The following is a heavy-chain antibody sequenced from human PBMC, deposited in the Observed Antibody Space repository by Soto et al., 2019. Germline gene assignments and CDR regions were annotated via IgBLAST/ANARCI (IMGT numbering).Heavy chain of an antibody. CDR2: IHDDGRI. J-gene: IGHJ4*02. CDR1: GFTVSNYY. D-gene: IGHD2-21*02. V-gene: IGHV3-53*01. CDR3: ARVHESMMLTAPDY. Sequence: EVQLVESGGGLIQPGGSLRLSCAASGFTVSNYYMSWVRQAPGKGLEWVSVIHDDGRIYYADSVKGRFTISRDNSKNTLYLQMNSLRAEDPAVYYCARVHESMMLTAPDYWGQGTLVTVSS.